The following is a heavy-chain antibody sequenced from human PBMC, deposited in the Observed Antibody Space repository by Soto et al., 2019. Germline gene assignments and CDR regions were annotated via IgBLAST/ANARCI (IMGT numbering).Heavy chain of an antibody. CDR3: ARWNLVGPTIDAFDL. CDR1: GFTFSSNG. Sequence: QVPLVESGGGVVQPGRSLRLSCAASGFTFSSNGMHWVRQAPGKGLEWVAIIWYDGSNKYYADSVKGRFTISRDNSKNTLYLQMNSLRAEDTAMYYCARWNLVGPTIDAFDLWGQGTMVTVSS. V-gene: IGHV3-33*01. D-gene: IGHD1-26*01. J-gene: IGHJ3*01. CDR2: IWYDGSNK.